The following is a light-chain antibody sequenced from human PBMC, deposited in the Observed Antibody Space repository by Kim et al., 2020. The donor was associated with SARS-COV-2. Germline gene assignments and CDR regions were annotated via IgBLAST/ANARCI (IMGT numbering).Light chain of an antibody. J-gene: IGKJ2*03. V-gene: IGKV2-28*01. CDR1: QSLLHSNGYNY. CDR2: LGS. Sequence: GPASISCRASQSLLHSNGYNYLEWYLHKPGHSPQLLIYLGSNRASGVPDRFSGSGSGTDFTLKISRVEAEDVGVYYCMQALQTPYSFGQGTKLEI. CDR3: MQALQTPYS.